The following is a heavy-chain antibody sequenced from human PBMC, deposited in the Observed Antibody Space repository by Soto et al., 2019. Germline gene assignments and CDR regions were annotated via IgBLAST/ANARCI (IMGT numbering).Heavy chain of an antibody. CDR3: STEIGIYCLYV. J-gene: IGHJ6*02. CDR1: GLSFTNAW. CDR2: IKSKTDGGTA. Sequence: EVQLVESGGGFVKPGGSLRLSCVASGLSFTNAWMSWVRKAPGKGPEWVGRIKSKTDGGTADYAAPVKGRFTISRDDSQNTLYLHMDRLRNEAPALYHFSTEIGIYCLYVWGQGTTVTVSS. V-gene: IGHV3-15*01. D-gene: IGHD1-26*01.